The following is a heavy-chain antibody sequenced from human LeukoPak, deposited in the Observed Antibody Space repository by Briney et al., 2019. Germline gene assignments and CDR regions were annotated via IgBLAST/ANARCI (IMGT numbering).Heavy chain of an antibody. V-gene: IGHV3-53*01. CDR2: IYSGGSK. J-gene: IGHJ4*02. CDR3: ARGATWWEILN. Sequence: GGSLRLSCAASGFTVSSNYMSWVRQAPGKGLEWVSVIYSGGSKYYADSVKGRFTISRDNSKNTLYLQMNSLRAEDTAVYYCARGATWWEILNWGQGTLVTVSS. CDR1: GFTVSSNY. D-gene: IGHD1-26*01.